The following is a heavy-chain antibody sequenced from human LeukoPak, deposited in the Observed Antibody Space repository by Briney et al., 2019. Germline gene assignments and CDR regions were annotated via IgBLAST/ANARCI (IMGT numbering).Heavy chain of an antibody. CDR2: IYTSGST. CDR1: GGSISSSSYY. J-gene: IGHJ4*02. D-gene: IGHD6-19*01. V-gene: IGHV4-61*02. Sequence: SETLSLTCTVSGGSISSSSYYWGWIRQPAGKGLEWIGRIYTSGSTNYNPSLKSRVTMSVDTSKNQFSLKLSSVTAADTAVYYCARGRRTEYSSGWYYFDYWGQGTLVTVSS. CDR3: ARGRRTEYSSGWYYFDY.